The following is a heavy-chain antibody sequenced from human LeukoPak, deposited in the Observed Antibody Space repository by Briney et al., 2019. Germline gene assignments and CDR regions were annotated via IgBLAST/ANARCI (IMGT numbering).Heavy chain of an antibody. CDR1: GYSFTTYW. CDR2: IYPGNSDT. D-gene: IGHD6-6*01. J-gene: IGHJ4*02. CDR3: VRQEYSTSSIDY. V-gene: IGHV5-51*01. Sequence: GESLKISCEASGYSFTTYWIGWVRQMPGKGLEWMGIIYPGNSDTKSSPSFQGQVTISADESITTAYLQWSSLKASDTAMYYCVRQEYSTSSIDYWGQGTLVTVSS.